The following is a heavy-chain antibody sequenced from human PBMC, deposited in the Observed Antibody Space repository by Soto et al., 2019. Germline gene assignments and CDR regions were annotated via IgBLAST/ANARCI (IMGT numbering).Heavy chain of an antibody. CDR1: GFTFSSYS. D-gene: IGHD6-13*01. V-gene: IGHV3-21*01. Sequence: EVQLVESGGGLVKPGGSLRLSCAASGFTFSSYSMNWVRQAPGKGLEWVSSISSSSSYIYYADSVKGRFTISRDNAKNSLYLQMNSLRAEDTAVYYCARVGDGRSWYSNWFDPWGQGTLVTVSS. J-gene: IGHJ5*02. CDR3: ARVGDGRSWYSNWFDP. CDR2: ISSSSSYI.